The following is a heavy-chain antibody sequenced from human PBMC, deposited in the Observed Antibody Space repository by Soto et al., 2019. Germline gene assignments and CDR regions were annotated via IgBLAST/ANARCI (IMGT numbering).Heavy chain of an antibody. J-gene: IGHJ4*02. CDR3: ASVIAVAGTPIDY. D-gene: IGHD6-19*01. Sequence: GASVKVSCKASGYTFTSYDINWVRQATGQGLEWMGWMNPNSGDTGYAQKFQGRVTMTRNTSISTAYMELSSLRSEDTAVYYCASVIAVAGTPIDYWGQGTLVTVSS. CDR2: MNPNSGDT. V-gene: IGHV1-8*01. CDR1: GYTFTSYD.